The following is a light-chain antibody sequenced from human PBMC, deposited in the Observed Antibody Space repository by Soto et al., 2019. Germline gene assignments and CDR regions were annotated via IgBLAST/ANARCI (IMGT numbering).Light chain of an antibody. CDR2: GVN. J-gene: IGLJ1*01. CDR3: SSYTTSYFYV. Sequence: QSVRTQPASVSGSPGQSITISCTGSGRDIGAYDYVSWYQQHPGKAPKLLIYGVNNRPSGVSYRFSASKSAFTASLTISGLQAEDEAHYYCSSYTTSYFYVFGPGTKVTVL. V-gene: IGLV2-14*01. CDR1: GRDIGAYDY.